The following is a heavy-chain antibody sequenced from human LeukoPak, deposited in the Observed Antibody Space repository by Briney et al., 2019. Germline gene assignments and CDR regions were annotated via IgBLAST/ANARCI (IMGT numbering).Heavy chain of an antibody. D-gene: IGHD3-10*01. J-gene: IGHJ4*02. V-gene: IGHV4-34*01. CDR1: GASFNYYY. CDR2: INHSGST. CDR3: ARHELDPYYFDY. Sequence: SETLSLTCGVYGASFNYYYWSWIRQTPGKGLEWIGVINHSGSTNYNPSLRSRVTISVDTSKKQFSLKLSSVTAADTAVYYCARHELDPYYFDYWGQGTLVTVSS.